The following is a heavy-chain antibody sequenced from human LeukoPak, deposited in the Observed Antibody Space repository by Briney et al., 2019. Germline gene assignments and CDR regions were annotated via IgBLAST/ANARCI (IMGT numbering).Heavy chain of an antibody. Sequence: MPGGSLRLSCAASGFTFSSYSMNWVRQAPGKGLEWVSCISSSSSYIYNADSVKGRFTISRDNAKNSLYLQMNSVRVEDTAVYYCARAHNWKYGTFDYWGQGTLVTVSS. CDR2: ISSSSSYI. D-gene: IGHD1-20*01. CDR1: GFTFSSYS. CDR3: ARAHNWKYGTFDY. V-gene: IGHV3-21*01. J-gene: IGHJ4*02.